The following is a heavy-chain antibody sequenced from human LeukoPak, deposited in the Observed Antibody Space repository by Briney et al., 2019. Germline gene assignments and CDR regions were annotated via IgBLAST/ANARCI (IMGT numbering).Heavy chain of an antibody. J-gene: IGHJ4*02. D-gene: IGHD3-10*01. CDR2: ISYDGNNK. CDR1: GFTFSSYA. V-gene: IGHV3-30*04. Sequence: GGSLRLSCAASGFTFSSYAMHWVRQAPGKGLEWVAVISYDGNNKYYADSVKGRFSISRDNSKNTLYLQMNSLRAEDTAVYYCASDLYYGSGSYYNGIDYWGQGTLVTVSS. CDR3: ASDLYYGSGSYYNGIDY.